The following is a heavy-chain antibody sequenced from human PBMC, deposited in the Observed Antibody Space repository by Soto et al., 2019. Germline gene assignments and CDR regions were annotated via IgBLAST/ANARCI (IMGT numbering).Heavy chain of an antibody. J-gene: IGHJ6*02. D-gene: IGHD6-19*01. V-gene: IGHV3-23*01. CDR2: ISGDTATT. Sequence: GGSLRLSCAASGFSFSEYSMTWVRQASGKGLQWVSAISGDTATTHYADSVKGRFTISRDNSRDTLYLQMNSLRVEDTAIYYCAKPLQQWLLQGSGVDVWGQRTTVTVSS. CDR1: GFSFSEYS. CDR3: AKPLQQWLLQGSGVDV.